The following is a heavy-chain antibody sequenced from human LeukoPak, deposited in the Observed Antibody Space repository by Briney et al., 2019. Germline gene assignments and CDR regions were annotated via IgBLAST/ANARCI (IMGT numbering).Heavy chain of an antibody. CDR1: GGTFSSYA. CDR3: ARGERLLWFGEFESRQYFQH. Sequence: ASVKVSCKASGGTFSSYAISWVRQAPGQGLEWMGGIIPIFGTANYAQKFQGRVTTTADKSTSTAYMELSSLRSEDTAVYYCARGERLLWFGEFESRQYFQHWGHGTLVTVSS. J-gene: IGHJ1*01. V-gene: IGHV1-69*06. CDR2: IIPIFGTA. D-gene: IGHD3-10*01.